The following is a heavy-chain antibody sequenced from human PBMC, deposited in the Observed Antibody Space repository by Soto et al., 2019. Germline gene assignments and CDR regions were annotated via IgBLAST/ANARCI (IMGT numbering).Heavy chain of an antibody. D-gene: IGHD5-12*01. CDR1: GFTFSSYA. Sequence: PGGSLRLSCAASGFTFSSYAMNWVRQAPGKGLEWISVISNSGHSAYYADSVKGQFTISRDNSKNTLYLQIKSLRAEDTAAYYCAKGGPTFLNWFGPWGQGTLVTVSS. CDR2: ISNSGHSA. J-gene: IGHJ5*02. CDR3: AKGGPTFLNWFGP. V-gene: IGHV3-23*01.